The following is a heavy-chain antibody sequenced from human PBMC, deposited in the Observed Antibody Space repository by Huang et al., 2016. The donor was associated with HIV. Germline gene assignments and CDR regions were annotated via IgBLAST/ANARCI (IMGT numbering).Heavy chain of an antibody. D-gene: IGHD3-16*01. CDR3: AQDRGSLGLGYFHH. J-gene: IGHJ4*02. Sequence: QVQLVESGGGVVQPGRSLRLSCAASGFTFSGSAMHWVRPAPGKGLEGVAVISSDGRSKYFADSVKCRFTISRDNSKSTLHLEMNSLTTDDTAIYYCAQDRGSLGLGYFHHWGQGTLVAVSS. CDR2: ISSDGRSK. V-gene: IGHV3-30*18. CDR1: GFTFSGSA.